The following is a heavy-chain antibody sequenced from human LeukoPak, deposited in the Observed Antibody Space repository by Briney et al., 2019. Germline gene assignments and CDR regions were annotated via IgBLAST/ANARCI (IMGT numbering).Heavy chain of an antibody. J-gene: IGHJ4*02. CDR1: GFTFSNYG. CDR2: ISGSGGDT. V-gene: IGHV3-23*01. CDR3: AKNRGDLMSSRVGCDY. D-gene: IGHD3-16*01. Sequence: GGSLRLSCAASGFTFSNYGMTWVRQAPGKGLEWVSGISGSGGDTYYADSVKGRFTISRDNPKRTLYLQMNTLRAEDTAVYYCAKNRGDLMSSRVGCDYWGQGALVTVSS.